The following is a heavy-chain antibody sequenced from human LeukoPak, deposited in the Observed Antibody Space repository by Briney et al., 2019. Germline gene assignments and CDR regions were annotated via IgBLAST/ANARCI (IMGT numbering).Heavy chain of an antibody. D-gene: IGHD3-10*01. CDR1: GYTFSSYS. CDR3: ARNPSGFQH. V-gene: IGHV3-48*04. Sequence: GGSLRLSCAASGYTFSSYSMNWVRQAPGKGLEWVSYISSSSSTIYYADSVKGRFTISRDNAKNSLYLQMNSLRAEDTAVYYCARNPSGFQHWGQGTLVTVSS. J-gene: IGHJ1*01. CDR2: ISSSSSTI.